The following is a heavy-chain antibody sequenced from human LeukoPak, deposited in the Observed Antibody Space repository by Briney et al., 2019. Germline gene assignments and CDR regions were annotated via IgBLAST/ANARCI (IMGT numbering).Heavy chain of an antibody. CDR3: ASTSPGAGTTPLDH. J-gene: IGHJ4*02. CDR2: INPNSGST. Sequence: ASVKVSCKASGYTFTGYYMHWVRQAPGQGLEWMGWINPNSGSTNYAQKFQGRVTMTRDTSISTAYMELSRLRSDDTAVYYCASTSPGAGTTPLDHWGQGTLVTVSS. V-gene: IGHV1-2*02. D-gene: IGHD1-7*01. CDR1: GYTFTGYY.